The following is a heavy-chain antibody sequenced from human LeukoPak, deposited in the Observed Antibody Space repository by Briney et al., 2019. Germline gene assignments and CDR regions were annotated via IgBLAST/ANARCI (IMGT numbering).Heavy chain of an antibody. CDR1: GYTLTELS. V-gene: IGHV1-24*01. J-gene: IGHJ4*02. Sequence: ASVKVSCKVSGYTLTELSMHWVRQAPGKGLEWMGGFDPEDGETIYAQKFQGRVTMTENTSTDTAYMELSSLRSEDTAVYYCATNVAAWTVGVGELGDPQYFDYSGQGTLVTVSS. CDR2: FDPEDGET. CDR3: ATNVAAWTVGVGELGDPQYFDY. D-gene: IGHD4-23*01.